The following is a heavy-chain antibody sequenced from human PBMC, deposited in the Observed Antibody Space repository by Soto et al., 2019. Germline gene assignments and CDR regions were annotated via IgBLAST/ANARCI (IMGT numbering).Heavy chain of an antibody. CDR2: ISAYNGNT. D-gene: IGHD6-13*01. CDR1: GYTSTRYG. Sequence: QFQLVQSGAEVKKPGASVQVSCKASGYTSTRYGTAWVRQAPGQGLEWMGWISAYNGNTNYAKKLQGRVTMTTDTSASTAYMEVRRLRSDGTAVYYGAIDWAAAGPFDSWGQGSLVTGSS. CDR3: AIDWAAAGPFDS. J-gene: IGHJ4*02. V-gene: IGHV1-18*01.